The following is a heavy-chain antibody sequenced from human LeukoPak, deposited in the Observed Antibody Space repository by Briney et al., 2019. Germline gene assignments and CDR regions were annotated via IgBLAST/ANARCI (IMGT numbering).Heavy chain of an antibody. J-gene: IGHJ4*02. CDR1: GFSINSYD. D-gene: IGHD6-19*01. Sequence: GSLRLSCAASGFSINSYDMEWVRQAPGKGLEWVSSITPSSTYIYYAESMGGRFTVSRDNAKNSLYLQMNSLTAEDTAVYYCARNLNSPIAVAGSDYWGQGTLVTVSS. CDR2: ITPSSTYI. CDR3: ARNLNSPIAVAGSDY. V-gene: IGHV3-21*01.